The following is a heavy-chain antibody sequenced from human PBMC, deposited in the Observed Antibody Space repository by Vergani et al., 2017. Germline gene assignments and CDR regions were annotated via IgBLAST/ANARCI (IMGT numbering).Heavy chain of an antibody. J-gene: IGHJ3*02. Sequence: QVQLVESGGGVVQPGRSLRLSCAASGFTFSSYGMHWVRQAPGKGLEWVAVIWYDGSNKYYADSVKGRFTISRDNSKNTLYLQMNSLRAEDTAVYYCARDRRIVGATELVASAFDIWGQGTMVTVSS. CDR1: GFTFSSYG. V-gene: IGHV3-33*01. CDR2: IWYDGSNK. D-gene: IGHD1-26*01. CDR3: ARDRRIVGATELVASAFDI.